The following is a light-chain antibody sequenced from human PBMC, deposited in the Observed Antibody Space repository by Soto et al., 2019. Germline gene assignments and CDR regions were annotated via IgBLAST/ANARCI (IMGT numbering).Light chain of an antibody. CDR1: SSNIGAGSE. J-gene: IGLJ2*01. V-gene: IGLV1-40*01. CDR2: ANT. Sequence: QSVLTQPPSVSGAPGQRVTISCTGSSSNIGAGSEVHWYQQLPGTAPKLLIFANTRRPSGVPDRFSGSKSVTSASLAITGLQADDEADYYCQSYDISLRAEVFGGGTKLTVL. CDR3: QSYDISLRAEV.